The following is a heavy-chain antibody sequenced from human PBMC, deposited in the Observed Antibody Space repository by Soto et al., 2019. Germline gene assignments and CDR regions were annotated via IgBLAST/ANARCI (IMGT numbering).Heavy chain of an antibody. J-gene: IGHJ4*02. Sequence: PSETLSLTCTVSGGSISSGDYYWSWIRQPPGKGLEWIGYIYYSGSTYYNPSLKSRVTISVDTSKNQFSLKLGSVTAADTAVYYCARGLIIGYSYGEFDYWGQGTLVTVSS. D-gene: IGHD5-18*01. CDR1: GGSISSGDYY. CDR2: IYYSGST. V-gene: IGHV4-30-4*01. CDR3: ARGLIIGYSYGEFDY.